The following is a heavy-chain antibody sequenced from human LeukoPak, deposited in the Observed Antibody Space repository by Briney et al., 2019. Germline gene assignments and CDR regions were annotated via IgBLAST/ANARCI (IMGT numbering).Heavy chain of an antibody. J-gene: IGHJ4*02. V-gene: IGHV4-34*01. CDR2: INHSGST. CDR1: GGPFSGYY. CDR3: AKMTYSSWYNY. D-gene: IGHD6-13*01. Sequence: PSETLSLTCAVYGGPFSGYYWSWIRQPPGKGLEWIGEINHSGSTNYNPSLKSRVTISVDTSKNQVSLKLSSVTAADTAVYYCAKMTYSSWYNYWGQGTLVTVSS.